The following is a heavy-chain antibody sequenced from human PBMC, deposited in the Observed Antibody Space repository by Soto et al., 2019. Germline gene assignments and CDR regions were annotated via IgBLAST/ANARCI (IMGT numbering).Heavy chain of an antibody. D-gene: IGHD2-15*01. CDR3: VLDDACDV. Sequence: EVQLVESGGGLVQPGRSLGLSCAASGFTFDAYPMHWVLQAPGKGLEWVAGLAWDGVSIEYVDSVEGRFTISRDNSKNSLYLPMSSLRDEATFLYYCVLDDACDVWGQGTQVTVSS. CDR2: LAWDGVSI. V-gene: IGHV3-9*01. CDR1: GFTFDAYP. J-gene: IGHJ3*01.